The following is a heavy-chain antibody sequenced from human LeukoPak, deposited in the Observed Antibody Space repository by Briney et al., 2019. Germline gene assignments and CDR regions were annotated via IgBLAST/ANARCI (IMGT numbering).Heavy chain of an antibody. CDR2: INHSGST. V-gene: IGHV4-34*01. D-gene: IGHD3-10*01. CDR3: ARESNYHGSGTGWFDP. CDR1: GGSFSGYY. Sequence: SETLSLTCAVYGGSFSGYYWSWIRQSPGKGLEWIGEINHSGSTKYNPSLKSRVTISVDTSKNQLSLKLSSVTAADTAVYYCARESNYHGSGTGWFDPWGQGTLVTVSS. J-gene: IGHJ5*02.